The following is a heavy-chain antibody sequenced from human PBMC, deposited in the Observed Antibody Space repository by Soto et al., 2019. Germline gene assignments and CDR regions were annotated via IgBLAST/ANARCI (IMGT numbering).Heavy chain of an antibody. D-gene: IGHD1-1*01. CDR2: MNPDRGNT. CDR1: AYTFTNYD. J-gene: IGHJ4*02. Sequence: QAQLVQSGAEVKKPGASVKVSCKSSAYTFTNYDFNWVRQAPGQGLEWMGWMNPDRGNTVYSQNFQGRVTMTWDTSMNTAYMELSGLRLDDTALYFCARGGGENWSEPLYQWGQGTLVTVSS. CDR3: ARGGGENWSEPLYQ. V-gene: IGHV1-8*01.